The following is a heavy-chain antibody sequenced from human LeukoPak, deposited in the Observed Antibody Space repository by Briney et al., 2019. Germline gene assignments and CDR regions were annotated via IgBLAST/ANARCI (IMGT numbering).Heavy chain of an antibody. CDR3: ARGGGSGSYYWY. CDR1: GGSFSGYY. V-gene: IGHV4-34*01. J-gene: IGHJ4*02. D-gene: IGHD1-26*01. Sequence: SETLSLTCAVYGGSFSGYYWSWIRQPPGKGLEWIGEINHSGSTNYNPSLKSRVTISVDASKNQFSLKLSSVTAADTAVYYCARGGGSGSYYWYWGQGTLVTVSS. CDR2: INHSGST.